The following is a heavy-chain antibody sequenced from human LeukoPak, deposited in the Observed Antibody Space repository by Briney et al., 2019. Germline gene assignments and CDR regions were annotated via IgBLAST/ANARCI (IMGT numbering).Heavy chain of an antibody. Sequence: ASVKVSCKASGYTFTSYYMHWVRQAPGQGLEWMGIINPSGGSTSYAQKFRGRVTMTRDTSTSTVYMELSSLRSEDTAVYYCARDFLPYDSSGYYPLREYYFDYWGQRTLVTVSS. CDR2: INPSGGST. J-gene: IGHJ4*02. CDR1: GYTFTSYY. CDR3: ARDFLPYDSSGYYPLREYYFDY. D-gene: IGHD3-22*01. V-gene: IGHV1-46*01.